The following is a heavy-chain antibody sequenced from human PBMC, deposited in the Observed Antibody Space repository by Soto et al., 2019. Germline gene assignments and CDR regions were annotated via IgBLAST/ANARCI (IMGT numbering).Heavy chain of an antibody. J-gene: IGHJ6*02. V-gene: IGHV1-2*04. Sequence: QVQLVQSGAEVKKPGASVKVSCKASGYTFTGYFMYWVRQAPGQGLEWMGWINRNTGGTNYAQKFQGWVTMTRDTSISTAYMELSRLKSDDTAVYYCAREGVREGMDVWGQGTTVTVSS. CDR3: AREGVREGMDV. CDR1: GYTFTGYF. CDR2: INRNTGGT.